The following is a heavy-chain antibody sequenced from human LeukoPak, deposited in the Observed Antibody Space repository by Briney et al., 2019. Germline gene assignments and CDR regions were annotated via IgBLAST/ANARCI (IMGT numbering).Heavy chain of an antibody. CDR2: VSGSGGST. V-gene: IGHV3-23*01. CDR1: GFTFSSYA. J-gene: IGHJ4*02. D-gene: IGHD1-26*01. CDR3: AKVSGSYYGAYDY. Sequence: PGGSLRLSCAASGFTFSSYAMSWVRQAPGKGLEWVSAVSGSGGSTYYADSVKGRFTISRDNSKNTLYLQMNSLRAEDTAVYYCAKVSGSYYGAYDYWGQGTLVTVSS.